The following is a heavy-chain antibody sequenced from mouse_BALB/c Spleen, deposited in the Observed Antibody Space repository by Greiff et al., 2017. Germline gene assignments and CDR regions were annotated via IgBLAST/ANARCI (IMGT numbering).Heavy chain of an antibody. D-gene: IGHD1-2*01. CDR1: GFTFSSYA. V-gene: IGHV5-6-5*01. CDR3: ARSALLRPFAY. J-gene: IGHJ3*01. Sequence: EVKVVESGGGLVKPGGSLKLSCAASGFTFSSYAMSWVRQTPEKRLEWVASISSGGSTYYPDSVKGRFTISRDNARNILYLQMSSLRSEDTAMYYCARSALLRPFAYWGQGTLVTVSA. CDR2: ISSGGST.